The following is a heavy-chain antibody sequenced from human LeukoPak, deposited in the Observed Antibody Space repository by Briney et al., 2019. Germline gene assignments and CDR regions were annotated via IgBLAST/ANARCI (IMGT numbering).Heavy chain of an antibody. V-gene: IGHV4-39*07. D-gene: IGHD2-15*01. CDR2: IYYSGST. J-gene: IGHJ6*02. Sequence: SETLSLTCTVSGGSISSSPSYYWGWVRQPPGKGLEGIGSIYYSGSTYCNPSLKSRVTISVDTSKNQFSLKVTSVSAADTAVYYCARIMQTPWGMDVWGQGTTVTVSS. CDR3: ARIMQTPWGMDV. CDR1: GGSISSSPSYY.